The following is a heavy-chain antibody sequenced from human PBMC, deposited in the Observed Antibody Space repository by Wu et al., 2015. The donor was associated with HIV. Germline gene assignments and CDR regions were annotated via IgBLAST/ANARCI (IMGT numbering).Heavy chain of an antibody. V-gene: IGHV1-46*01. J-gene: IGHJ4*02. CDR2: INPSAGST. CDR1: GYSFTTYY. D-gene: IGHD6-19*01. CDR3: ARGGGSDWSVGYYFDY. Sequence: QVQLVQSGAEVRKPGASVKVSCKASGYSFTTYYLNWVRQAPGQGLEWMGIINPSAGSTTYAQKFQGRVTMTRDTSTTTVYMELSSLRSEDTAVYYCARGGGSDWSVGYYFDYWGQGTLVTVSS.